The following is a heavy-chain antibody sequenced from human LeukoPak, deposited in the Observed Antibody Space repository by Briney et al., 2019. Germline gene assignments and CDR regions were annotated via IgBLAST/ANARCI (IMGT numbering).Heavy chain of an antibody. V-gene: IGHV3-33*06. D-gene: IGHD2-21*01. CDR2: IWYDGRNK. CDR1: GFTFSNYA. Sequence: GGSLRLSCTASGFTFSNYAMHWVRQAPGKGLEWVAVIWYDGRNKYYGDSVKGRFTISRDNSKNTLYLQMNSLRAEDTAVYYCAKDLVNFDYWGQGTLVTVSS. CDR3: AKDLVNFDY. J-gene: IGHJ4*02.